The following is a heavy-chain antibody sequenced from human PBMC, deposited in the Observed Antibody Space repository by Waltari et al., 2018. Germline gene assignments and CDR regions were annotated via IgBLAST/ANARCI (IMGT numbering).Heavy chain of an antibody. CDR1: GFTFSRYW. V-gene: IGHV3-74*01. Sequence: EVQLVESGGGLVQPGGSLRLSCAASGFTFSRYWMHWVRQAPGKGLVWVSRINSDGSGTIYADSAKGRFTISRDNAKNTLYLQLNSLRVEDTAVYYCAREPSPDSSGYFYYYMDVWGKGTTVTVSS. CDR3: AREPSPDSSGYFYYYMDV. J-gene: IGHJ6*03. D-gene: IGHD3-22*01. CDR2: INSDGSGT.